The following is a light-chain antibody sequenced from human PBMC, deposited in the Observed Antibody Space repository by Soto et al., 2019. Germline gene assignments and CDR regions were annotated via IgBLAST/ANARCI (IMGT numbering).Light chain of an antibody. J-gene: IGKJ2*01. CDR1: QSLLHSDGKTY. V-gene: IGKV2D-29*01. CDR2: AAS. CDR3: MQSIQFPLT. Sequence: DIVMTQTPLSLSVTPGQPASISCKSSQSLLHSDGKTYLYWSLQKPGQPPHLLIYAASIRFSGVPDRFSGSGSGTEFTLKISRVEAEDVGIYYCMQSIQFPLTFGQGTKLEIK.